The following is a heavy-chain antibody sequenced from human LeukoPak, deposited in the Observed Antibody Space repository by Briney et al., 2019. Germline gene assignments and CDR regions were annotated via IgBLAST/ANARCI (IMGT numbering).Heavy chain of an antibody. CDR2: INPTTGAT. Sequence: ASVRVSCKAAAYSFRDYFIHWVRQAPGQGLEWMGRINPTTGATDYAQQFQGRVTMTRDTSINTTYLEVNSLRSDDTAFYYCARLGEGLRGSWFDPWGQGTLVSVSS. J-gene: IGHJ5*02. D-gene: IGHD3-10*01. CDR1: AYSFRDYF. CDR3: ARLGEGLRGSWFDP. V-gene: IGHV1-2*02.